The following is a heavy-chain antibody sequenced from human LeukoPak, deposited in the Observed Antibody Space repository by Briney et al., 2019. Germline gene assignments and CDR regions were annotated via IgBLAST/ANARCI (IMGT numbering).Heavy chain of an antibody. CDR3: ARQYCSSTSCRYYYYYGMDV. D-gene: IGHD2-2*01. CDR2: IYYSGST. CDR1: GGSISSSSYY. V-gene: IGHV4-39*01. Sequence: SETLSLTCTVSGGSISSSSYYWGWIRQPPGKGLEWIGNIYYSGSTYYNPSLKSRVTISVDTSKNQFSPKLSSVTAADTAVYYCARQYCSSTSCRYYYYYGMDVWGQGTTVTVSS. J-gene: IGHJ6*02.